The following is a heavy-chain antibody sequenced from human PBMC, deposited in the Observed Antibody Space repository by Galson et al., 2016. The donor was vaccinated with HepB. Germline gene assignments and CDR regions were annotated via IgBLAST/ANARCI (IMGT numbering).Heavy chain of an antibody. CDR3: ARDSRIGVPSYYYAMDV. Sequence: SVKVSCKASGGSFSNYAISWVRQAPGQGLEWVGGIIPMLGTTNYAQKFLGRVTITADESTSTAYMELNSLRSEDTAMFFCARDSRIGVPSYYYAMDVWGQGTTGTV. CDR2: IIPMLGTT. D-gene: IGHD6-19*01. CDR1: GGSFSNYA. J-gene: IGHJ6*02. V-gene: IGHV1-69*13.